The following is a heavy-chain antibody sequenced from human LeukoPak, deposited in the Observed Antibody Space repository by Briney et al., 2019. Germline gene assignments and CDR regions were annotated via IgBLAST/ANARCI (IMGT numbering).Heavy chain of an antibody. Sequence: SETLSLTCAVYGGSFSGYYWSWIRQPPGKGLEWIGSIYYSGSTYYNPSLKSRVTISVDTSKNQFSLRLSSVTAADTAVYYCARRITIFGVIKKTYYFDYWGQGTLVTVSS. CDR1: GGSFSGYY. D-gene: IGHD3-3*01. V-gene: IGHV4-34*01. CDR3: ARRITIFGVIKKTYYFDY. CDR2: IYYSGST. J-gene: IGHJ4*02.